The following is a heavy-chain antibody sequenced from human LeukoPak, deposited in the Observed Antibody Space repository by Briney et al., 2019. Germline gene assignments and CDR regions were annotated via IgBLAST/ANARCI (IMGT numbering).Heavy chain of an antibody. Sequence: SETLSLTCTVSGGSISSSSYYWGWIRQPPGKGLEWIGEINHSGSTNYNPSHKSRVTISVDTSKNQFSLKLSSVTAADTAVYYCARGPTRIAVAGGAAVNWFDPWGQGTLVTVSS. CDR3: ARGPTRIAVAGGAAVNWFDP. J-gene: IGHJ5*02. CDR2: INHSGST. D-gene: IGHD6-19*01. V-gene: IGHV4-39*07. CDR1: GGSISSSSYY.